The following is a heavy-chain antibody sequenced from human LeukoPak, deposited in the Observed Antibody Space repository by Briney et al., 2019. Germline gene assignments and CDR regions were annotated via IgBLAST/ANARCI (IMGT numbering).Heavy chain of an antibody. D-gene: IGHD5-18*01. J-gene: IGHJ4*02. CDR2: IFPSGGEI. Sequence: PGGSLRLSCEASGFTFSTFAMIWVRQPPGKGLEWVPSIFPSGGEIHYADSVRGRFTISRDNSKNTLSLQMNSLRAEDTAIYYCATYSQVLLPFESWGQGTLVTVSS. CDR1: GFTFSTFA. V-gene: IGHV3-23*01. CDR3: ATYSQVLLPFES.